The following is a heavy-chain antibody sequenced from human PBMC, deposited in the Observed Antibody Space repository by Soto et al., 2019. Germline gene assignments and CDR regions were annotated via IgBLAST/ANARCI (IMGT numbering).Heavy chain of an antibody. Sequence: PDWSLRVSWTASLFTFSSYARSWVLQTPFKLLECFSTISGSGDNTYYTDSVKGRFTISRDNSKNTLYLQMNSLRAEDTAVYYCAKDPPLGTTGTWSWFDTWGQGTLVTVSS. CDR2: ISGSGDNT. CDR3: AKDPPLGTTGTWSWFDT. CDR1: LFTFSSYA. J-gene: IGHJ5*02. D-gene: IGHD1-1*01. V-gene: IGHV3-23*01.